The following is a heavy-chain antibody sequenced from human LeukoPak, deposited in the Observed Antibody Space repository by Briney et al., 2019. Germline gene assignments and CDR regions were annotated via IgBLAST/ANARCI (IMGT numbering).Heavy chain of an antibody. CDR3: AKDRTGGIAAAGGLDY. V-gene: IGHV3-30-3*01. CDR2: ISYDGSNK. D-gene: IGHD6-13*01. Sequence: HPGGSLRLSCAASGFTFSSYAMHWVRQAPGKGLEWVAVISYDGSNKYYADSVKGRFTISRDNSKNTLYLQMNSLRAEDTAVYYCAKDRTGGIAAAGGLDYWGQGTLVTVSS. J-gene: IGHJ4*02. CDR1: GFTFSSYA.